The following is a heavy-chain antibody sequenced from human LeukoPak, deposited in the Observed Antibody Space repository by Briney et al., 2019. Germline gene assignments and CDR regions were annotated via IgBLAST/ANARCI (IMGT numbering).Heavy chain of an antibody. CDR3: ARAASWSPIGDSYYYMDV. CDR1: GYTFTSYY. V-gene: IGHV1-8*02. J-gene: IGHJ6*03. CDR2: MNPNSGNT. Sequence: ASVKVSCKASGYTFTSYYMHWVRQATGQGLEWMGWMNPNSGNTGYAQKFQGRVTMTRNTSISTAYMELNSLRSEDTAVYYCARAASWSPIGDSYYYMDVWGKGTTVTISS. D-gene: IGHD6-13*01.